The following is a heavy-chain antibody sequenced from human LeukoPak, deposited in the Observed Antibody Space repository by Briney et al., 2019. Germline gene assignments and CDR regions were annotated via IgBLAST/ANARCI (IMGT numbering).Heavy chain of an antibody. CDR2: ISGSGGST. CDR1: GFTFSSYA. J-gene: IGHJ3*02. Sequence: GGSLRLSCAASGFTFSSYAMSWVRQAPGKGLEWVSAISGSGGSTYYADSVKGRFTISRDNSKNTLYLQMNSLRAEDTAVYDCDRIAAAGPDAFDIWGQGTMVTVSS. D-gene: IGHD6-13*01. CDR3: DRIAAAGPDAFDI. V-gene: IGHV3-23*01.